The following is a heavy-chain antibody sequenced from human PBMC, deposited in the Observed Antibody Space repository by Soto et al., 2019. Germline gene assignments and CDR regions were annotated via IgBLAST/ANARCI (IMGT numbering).Heavy chain of an antibody. Sequence: PSETLSLTCSVSGDSINRDSYYWGWIRQPPGKGLEWIGSIYYRGNTYYNPSLKTRVTISLDKSKSQFSLKLNSVTAADSAVYFCARLEGLATISYYFDYWGQGTLVTVSS. CDR3: ARLEGLATISYYFDY. V-gene: IGHV4-39*01. J-gene: IGHJ4*02. CDR1: GDSINRDSYY. CDR2: IYYRGNT. D-gene: IGHD3-9*01.